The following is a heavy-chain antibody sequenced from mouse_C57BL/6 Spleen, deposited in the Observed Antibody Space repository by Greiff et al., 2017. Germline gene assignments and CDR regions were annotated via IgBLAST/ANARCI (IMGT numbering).Heavy chain of an antibody. Sequence: VQLQESGAELVKPGASVKISCKASGYAFSSYWMNWVKQRPGKGLEWIGQIYPGDGDTNYNGKFKGKATLTADKSSSPAYMQLSSLTSEDSAVYFCARGGSNLYAIDYWGQGPSVTVSS. CDR2: IYPGDGDT. D-gene: IGHD2-5*01. CDR3: ARGGSNLYAIDY. CDR1: GYAFSSYW. V-gene: IGHV1-80*01. J-gene: IGHJ4*01.